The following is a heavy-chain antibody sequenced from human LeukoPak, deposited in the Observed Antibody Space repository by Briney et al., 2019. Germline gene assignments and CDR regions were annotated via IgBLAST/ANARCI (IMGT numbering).Heavy chain of an antibody. J-gene: IGHJ4*02. CDR1: GYSISSGYY. D-gene: IGHD3-3*01. V-gene: IGHV4-38-2*02. CDR2: MYHSGST. CDR3: ARSYGFLEWLVDY. Sequence: PSETLSLTCTVSGYSISSGYYWGWIRQPPGKGLEWIGSMYHSGSTYYNPSLKSRVTISVDTSKNQFSLKLSSVSAADTAVYYCARSYGFLEWLVDYWGQGTLVTVSS.